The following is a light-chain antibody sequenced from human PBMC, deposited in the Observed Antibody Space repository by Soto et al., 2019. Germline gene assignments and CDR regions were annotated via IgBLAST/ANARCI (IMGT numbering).Light chain of an antibody. CDR3: QPYYTTST. CDR2: WAS. J-gene: IGKJ1*01. CDR1: RTLLYSPNNKNY. V-gene: IGKV4-1*01. Sequence: DIVMTQSPESLAVSLGERATITCKSSRTLLYSPNNKNYLAWYQHTPGQPTKVLISWASTPESGLPDRFSARWAGPDFSHVISFVQADDVAVYYCQPYYTTSTFGHGTKLKL.